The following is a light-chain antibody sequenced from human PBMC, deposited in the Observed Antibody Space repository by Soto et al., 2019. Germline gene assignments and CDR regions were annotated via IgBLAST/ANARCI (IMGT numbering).Light chain of an antibody. Sequence: ENVLTQSPVTLSLSPGERATLSCRASQSVSSYLAWYQQKPGQAPRLLIYDASNRATGIPARFSGSGSGTDFTLTISSLEPEDFAVYYCQQRSNWPLTFGGGTKVDIK. CDR2: DAS. CDR1: QSVSSY. CDR3: QQRSNWPLT. V-gene: IGKV3-11*01. J-gene: IGKJ4*01.